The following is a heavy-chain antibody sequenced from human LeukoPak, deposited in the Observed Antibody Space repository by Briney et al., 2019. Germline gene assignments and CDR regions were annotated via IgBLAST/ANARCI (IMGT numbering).Heavy chain of an antibody. CDR1: GGSISSSSYY. CDR3: ARELKQWLVYYYYYYMDV. V-gene: IGHV4-39*07. J-gene: IGHJ6*03. Sequence: PTETLSLTCTVSGGSISSSSYYWGWIRQPPVKGLEWIGSIYYSGSTYYNPSLKSRVTISVDTSKNQFSLKLSSVTAADTAVYYCARELKQWLVYYYYYYMDVWGKGTTVTVPS. D-gene: IGHD6-19*01. CDR2: IYYSGST.